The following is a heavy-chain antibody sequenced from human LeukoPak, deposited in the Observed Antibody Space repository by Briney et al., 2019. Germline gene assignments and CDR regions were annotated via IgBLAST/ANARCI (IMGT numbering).Heavy chain of an antibody. CDR2: IYTSGST. Sequence: SETLSLTCTVSGGSISSYYWSWLRQPAGKGLEWIGRIYTSGSTNYNPSLKSRVTMSVDTSKNQFSLKLSSVTAADTAVYYCASTIFGVVNGWFDPWGQGTLVTVSS. J-gene: IGHJ5*02. V-gene: IGHV4-4*07. CDR3: ASTIFGVVNGWFDP. CDR1: GGSISSYY. D-gene: IGHD3-3*01.